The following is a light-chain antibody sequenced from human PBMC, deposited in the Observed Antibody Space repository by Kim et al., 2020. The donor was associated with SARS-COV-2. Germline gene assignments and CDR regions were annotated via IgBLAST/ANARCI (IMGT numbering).Light chain of an antibody. CDR2: MAS. V-gene: IGKV1-5*03. Sequence: SASVGDTVAITCRASQSLPTSLARFQQKPGKAPKVLIYMASISKSGVPSRFIGSGTGTEFTLTLSSLQPLDFATYDCRQYHTYRVNFGKGTKLEI. CDR3: RQYHTYRVN. J-gene: IGKJ2*01. CDR1: QSLPTS.